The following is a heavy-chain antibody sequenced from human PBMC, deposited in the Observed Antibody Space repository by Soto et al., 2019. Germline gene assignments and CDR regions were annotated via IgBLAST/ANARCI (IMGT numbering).Heavy chain of an antibody. D-gene: IGHD1-26*01. J-gene: IGHJ4*02. CDR1: GFTFSSYW. CDR2: INSDGSST. Sequence: GGSLRLSCAASGFTFSSYWMHWVRQAPGKGLVWVSRINSDGSSTSYADSVKGRFTISRDNSKNTLYLQMNSLRAEDTAIYYCASWRGAPAYYCDYWGQGTQVTVSS. V-gene: IGHV3-74*01. CDR3: ASWRGAPAYYCDY.